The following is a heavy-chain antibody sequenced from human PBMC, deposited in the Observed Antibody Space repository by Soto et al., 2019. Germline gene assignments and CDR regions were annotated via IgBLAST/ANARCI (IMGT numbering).Heavy chain of an antibody. Sequence: LSLTCAVYGGSFSGYDWSWIRQPPGKGLEWIGEINHSGSTNYNPSLKRRVTISVDTSKNQFSLKLSSVTAADTAVYYCASDMTGSPAKYYYYYGMDVWGQGTTVTVSS. CDR1: GGSFSGYD. CDR3: ASDMTGSPAKYYYYYGMDV. D-gene: IGHD3-10*01. CDR2: INHSGST. V-gene: IGHV4-34*01. J-gene: IGHJ6*02.